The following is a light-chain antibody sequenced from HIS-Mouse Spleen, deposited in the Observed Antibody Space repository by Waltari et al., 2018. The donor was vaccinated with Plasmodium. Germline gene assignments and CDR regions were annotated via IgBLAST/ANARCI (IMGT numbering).Light chain of an antibody. CDR1: QSGSSN. J-gene: IGKJ3*01. V-gene: IGKV3-15*01. CDR3: QQYNNWSFT. Sequence: DIVMTQSPATPSVSPGERATPSCRASQSGSSNLAWYQQKPGQAPRLLIYGASTRATVIPARFSGSGSGTEFTLTISSLQSEDFAVYYCQQYNNWSFTFGPGTQVHIK. CDR2: GAS.